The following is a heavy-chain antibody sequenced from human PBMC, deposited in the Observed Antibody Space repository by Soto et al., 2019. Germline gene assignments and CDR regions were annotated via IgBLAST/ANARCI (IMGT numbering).Heavy chain of an antibody. CDR2: MYSSENT. J-gene: IGHJ4*02. V-gene: IGHV4-39*01. CDR1: GGFVSSSSYS. CDR3: ARHDHYYDSSGYIFDY. D-gene: IGHD3-22*01. Sequence: ASETLSLTCSVSGGFVSSSSYSWGWIRQSPGKGLEWIGTMYSSENTYYNTSLLSRVNISVDTSKKQFSLKLSSVTAADTAVFYCARHDHYYDSSGYIFDYWGQGTLVTVSS.